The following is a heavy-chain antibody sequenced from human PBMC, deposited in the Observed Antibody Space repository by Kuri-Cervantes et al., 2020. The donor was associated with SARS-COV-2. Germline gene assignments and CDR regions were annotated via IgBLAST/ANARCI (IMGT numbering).Heavy chain of an antibody. CDR1: GFSFGSYA. Sequence: GGSLRLSCVGSGFSFGSYAMHWVRQAPGRGLEWVAIISYDGSNEYCADPVKGRFTISRDNTKSTLFLQMNRVRTEDTAVYYCARDPLTHFYGSGSYPHYWGQGVLVTVSS. D-gene: IGHD3-10*01. J-gene: IGHJ4*02. CDR3: ARDPLTHFYGSGSYPHY. CDR2: ISYDGSNE. V-gene: IGHV3-30-3*01.